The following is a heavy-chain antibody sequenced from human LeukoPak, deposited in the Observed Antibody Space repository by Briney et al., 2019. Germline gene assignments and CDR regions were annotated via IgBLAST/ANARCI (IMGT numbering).Heavy chain of an antibody. J-gene: IGHJ4*02. Sequence: SETLSLTCTVSGGSISSSSYYYWGWIRQPPGKGLEWIGSIYYSGSTYYNPSLKSRVTISLDTTKNQISLNLSSVTAADTAVYYCARHPSAPDRNSNFDYWGQGTLVTVSS. V-gene: IGHV4-39*01. CDR3: ARHPSAPDRNSNFDY. CDR2: IYYSGST. CDR1: GGSISSSSYYY. D-gene: IGHD1-14*01.